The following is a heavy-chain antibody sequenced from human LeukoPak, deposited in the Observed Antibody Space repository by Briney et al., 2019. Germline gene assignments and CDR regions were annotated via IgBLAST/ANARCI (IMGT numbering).Heavy chain of an antibody. D-gene: IGHD3-22*01. CDR3: AKEVYYFDTSGLYSFAFDI. CDR2: ITTSGGST. J-gene: IGHJ3*02. Sequence: GGSLRLSCAASGFTFSSYAMSWVRQAPGEGLEWVSSITTSGGSTYYAESVKGRFTISRDNAKNTLYLQMNSLRVEDTAVYYCAKEVYYFDTSGLYSFAFDIWGQGTMVTVPS. V-gene: IGHV3-23*01. CDR1: GFTFSSYA.